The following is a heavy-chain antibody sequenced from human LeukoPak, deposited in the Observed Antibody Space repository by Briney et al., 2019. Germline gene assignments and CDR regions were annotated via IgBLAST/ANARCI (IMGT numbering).Heavy chain of an antibody. J-gene: IGHJ4*02. CDR1: GYTFTGYY. CDR2: INPNSGGT. Sequence: EASVKVSCKASGYTFTGYYMHWVRQAPGQGFEWMGWINPNSGGTNYAQKFQGRVTMTRDTSISTTYMELSRLRSDDTAVDYCTGTQSGDYWGQGTLVTVSS. D-gene: IGHD1-1*01. V-gene: IGHV1-2*02. CDR3: TGTQSGDY.